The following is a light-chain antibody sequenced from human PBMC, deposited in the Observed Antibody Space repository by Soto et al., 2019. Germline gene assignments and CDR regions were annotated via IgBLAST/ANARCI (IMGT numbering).Light chain of an antibody. V-gene: IGLV2-11*01. Sequence: QSALTQPRSVSGSPGQSLTISFTGTSSDVGGYNCVSWYQQHPGKAPKLMIYDVTKRPSGVPDRFSGSKSGDTASLTISGLQADDEADYYCCSCAGDHTIYVFGTGTKVTVL. J-gene: IGLJ1*01. CDR1: SSDVGGYNC. CDR2: DVT. CDR3: CSCAGDHTIYV.